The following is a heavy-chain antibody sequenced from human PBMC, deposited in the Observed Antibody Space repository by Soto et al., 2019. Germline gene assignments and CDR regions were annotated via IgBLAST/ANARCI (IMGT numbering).Heavy chain of an antibody. CDR1: GYTFTSYG. J-gene: IGHJ3*02. CDR3: ARERITYYYGAGTNTVSANAFDI. D-gene: IGHD3-10*01. CDR2: IRAYNGNT. V-gene: IGHV1-18*04. Sequence: QVQLVQSGAEVKKPGASVKISCKASGYTFTSYGISWVRQAPGQGLEWMGWIRAYNGNTNYAQKLKGRVTMTTDPSTSKAYMELRSLRSDDTAVYYCARERITYYYGAGTNTVSANAFDIWGQGTMVTVSS.